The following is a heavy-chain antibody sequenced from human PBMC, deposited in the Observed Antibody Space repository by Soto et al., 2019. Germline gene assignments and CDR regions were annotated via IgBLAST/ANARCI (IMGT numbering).Heavy chain of an antibody. V-gene: IGHV3-30-3*01. CDR3: ARDQGRSITCQLDY. J-gene: IGHJ4*02. CDR1: GFTFSTYA. Sequence: GGSLRLSCAVSGFTFSTYAMHWVRQAPGKGLEWVAVISYDGSNTYYADSVKGRFTISRDDMLYLQMDSLRAEDTAVYYCARDQGRSITCQLDYWGQGTLVTVSS. CDR2: ISYDGSNT. D-gene: IGHD2-2*01.